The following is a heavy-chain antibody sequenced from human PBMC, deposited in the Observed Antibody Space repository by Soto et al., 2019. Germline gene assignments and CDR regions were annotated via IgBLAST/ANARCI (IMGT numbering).Heavy chain of an antibody. Sequence: PGGSLRLSCAGSGFMLSDVWMSWVRQVPGKGLQWVGHVKTKAQGGTIDYAAPVKGRFTISRDDSENTLYLQMNSLKTEDTAVYYCTTGIYYDILTGYHNVAYWGQGALVTVSS. CDR2: VKTKAQGGTI. D-gene: IGHD3-9*01. CDR3: TTGIYYDILTGYHNVAY. V-gene: IGHV3-15*01. J-gene: IGHJ4*02. CDR1: GFMLSDVW.